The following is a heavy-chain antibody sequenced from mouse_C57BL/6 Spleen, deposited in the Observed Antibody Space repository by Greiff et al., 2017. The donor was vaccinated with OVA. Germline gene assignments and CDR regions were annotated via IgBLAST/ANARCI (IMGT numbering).Heavy chain of an antibody. J-gene: IGHJ3*01. CDR2: IYPGNSDT. Sequence: VQLQQSGTVLARPGASVKMSCKTSGYTFTSYWMHWVKQRPGQGLEWIGAIYPGNSDTSYNQKFKGKAKLTAVTSASTAYMDLISLTKEDSAVYYCTREDYDDGLAWFAYWGQGTLVTVSA. D-gene: IGHD2-4*01. CDR1: GYTFTSYW. V-gene: IGHV1-5*01. CDR3: TREDYDDGLAWFAY.